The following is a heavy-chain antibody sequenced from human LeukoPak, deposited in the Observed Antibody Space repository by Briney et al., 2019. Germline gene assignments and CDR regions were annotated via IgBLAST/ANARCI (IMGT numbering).Heavy chain of an antibody. CDR2: IYYSGST. D-gene: IGHD3-10*01. CDR1: GGSISSYY. CDR3: ARGILWFGEPLSPFDY. Sequence: PSETLSLTCTVSGGSISSYYWSWIRQPPGKGLEWIGYIYYSGSTNYNPSLKSRVTISVDTSKNQFSLKLSSVTAADTALYYCARGILWFGEPLSPFDYWGQGTLVTVSS. V-gene: IGHV4-59*08. J-gene: IGHJ4*02.